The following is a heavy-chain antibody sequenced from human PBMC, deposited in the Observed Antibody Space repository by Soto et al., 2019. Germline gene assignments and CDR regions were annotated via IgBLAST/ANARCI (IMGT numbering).Heavy chain of an antibody. D-gene: IGHD2-21*01. J-gene: IGHJ4*02. V-gene: IGHV3-74*01. CDR3: AIGVGDYNYFDH. CDR1: GFFFSSYW. Sequence: EVQLVESGGGLVQPGGSLRLSCAASGFFFSSYWMFWVRQAPRKGLLWVSRIRSNGGSTSYADSVKGRFTISRDNTKKTLYLQVTRLRAEDTAVYYCAIGVGDYNYFDHWGQGILVTVSS. CDR2: IRSNGGST.